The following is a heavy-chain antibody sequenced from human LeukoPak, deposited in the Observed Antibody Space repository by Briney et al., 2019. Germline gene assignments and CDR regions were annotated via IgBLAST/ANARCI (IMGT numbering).Heavy chain of an antibody. Sequence: ASVKVSCKASVYTFTSYDINWVRQATGQGLEWMGWMNPNSGNTGYAQKFQGRVTMTRNTSISTAYMELSSLRSEDTAVYYCARVLYYDSSGYYYVFNYWGQGTLVTVSS. CDR3: ARVLYYDSSGYYYVFNY. CDR1: VYTFTSYD. CDR2: MNPNSGNT. V-gene: IGHV1-8*01. J-gene: IGHJ4*02. D-gene: IGHD3-22*01.